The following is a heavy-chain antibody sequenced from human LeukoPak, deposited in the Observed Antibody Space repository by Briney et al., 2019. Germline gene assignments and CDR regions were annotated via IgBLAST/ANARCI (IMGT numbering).Heavy chain of an antibody. CDR1: GYTFTDYY. Sequence: SVKVSCKSSGYTFTDYYMHWVRQAPGQGLEWMGWINPKSGGTNYAQNFQGRVTMTRNTSISTAYMELSRLRSDDTAVYYCASGSSFDSSGRGFDYWGQGTLVTVSS. D-gene: IGHD3-22*01. J-gene: IGHJ4*02. CDR3: ASGSSFDSSGRGFDY. V-gene: IGHV1-2*02. CDR2: INPKSGGT.